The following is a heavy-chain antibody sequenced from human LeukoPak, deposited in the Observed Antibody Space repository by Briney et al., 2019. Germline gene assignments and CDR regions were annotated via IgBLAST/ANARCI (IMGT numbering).Heavy chain of an antibody. Sequence: SQTLSLTCAISGDSFSSNSAAWNWIRQSPSRGLEWLVRTYYRSKLYNDYAGSVKSRITINPDTSKNQFSLQLNSVTPEDTAVYYCAGRSPYCGGDCYAYWGQGTLVTVSS. J-gene: IGHJ4*02. CDR2: TYYRSKLYN. D-gene: IGHD2-21*01. V-gene: IGHV6-1*01. CDR1: GDSFSSNSAA. CDR3: AGRSPYCGGDCYAY.